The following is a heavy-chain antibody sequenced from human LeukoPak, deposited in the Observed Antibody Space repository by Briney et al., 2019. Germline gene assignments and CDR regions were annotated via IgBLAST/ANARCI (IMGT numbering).Heavy chain of an antibody. CDR1: GFTFNTYR. CDR2: IKEDGSEK. J-gene: IGHJ3*01. D-gene: IGHD3-10*01. CDR3: ARIRAPPDFDL. Sequence: PGGSLRLSCAASGFTFNTYRMTWVRQAPGKGLEWVANIKEDGSEKFYGDSVKGRFTISRDNTKNSLFLQMKSLTAEDTALYYYARIRAPPDFDLWGQGTMVTVSS. V-gene: IGHV3-7*01.